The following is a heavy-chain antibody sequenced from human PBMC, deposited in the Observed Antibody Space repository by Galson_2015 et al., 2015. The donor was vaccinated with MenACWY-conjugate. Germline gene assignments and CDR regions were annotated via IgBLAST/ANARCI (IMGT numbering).Heavy chain of an antibody. D-gene: IGHD1-26*01. CDR1: GFTFSSYW. Sequence: SLRLSCAASGFTFSSYWMHWVRQAPGKGLVWVSRINSDGSSTSYADSVKGRFTISRDNAKNTLYLQMNSLRAEDTAVYYCALLTGSYRAGSEVRAFDIWGQGTMVTVSS. J-gene: IGHJ3*02. CDR2: INSDGSST. CDR3: ALLTGSYRAGSEVRAFDI. V-gene: IGHV3-74*01.